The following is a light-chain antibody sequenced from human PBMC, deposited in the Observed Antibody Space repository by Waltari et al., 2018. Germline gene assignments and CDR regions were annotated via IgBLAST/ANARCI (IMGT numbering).Light chain of an antibody. J-gene: IGKJ1*01. V-gene: IGKV2-24*01. Sequence: DIVLTQTPLSSPVTLGQPASISCRSSQALVHGNGNTYLNWVQQKPGQPPRLLIYHVSKRFSGVPDRFSGSGAGTDFTLKISRVEAEDVAVYYCVQSTHFPRTFGQGTKVEIK. CDR2: HVS. CDR1: QALVHGNGNTY. CDR3: VQSTHFPRT.